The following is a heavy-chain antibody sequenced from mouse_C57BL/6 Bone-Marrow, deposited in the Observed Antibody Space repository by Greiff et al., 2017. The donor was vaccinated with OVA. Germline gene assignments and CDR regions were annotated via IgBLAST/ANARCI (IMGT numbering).Heavy chain of an antibody. D-gene: IGHD1-1*01. V-gene: IGHV1-55*01. CDR1: GYTFTSYW. Sequence: QVQLQQPGAELVKPGASVTMSCKASGYTFTSYWITWVKQRPGQGLEWIGDIYPGSGSTNYNEKFKSKATLTVDPSSSTAYMQLSSLTSEDSAVYYCAKGYYGSSFYWYFDVWGTGTTVTVSS. J-gene: IGHJ1*03. CDR3: AKGYYGSSFYWYFDV. CDR2: IYPGSGST.